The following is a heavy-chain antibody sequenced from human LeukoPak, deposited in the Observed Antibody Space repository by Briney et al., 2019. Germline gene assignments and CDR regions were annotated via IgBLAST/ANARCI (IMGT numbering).Heavy chain of an antibody. CDR2: IDPNSGGT. V-gene: IGHV1-2*06. Sequence: ASVKVSCKASGYTFTGYYMHWVRQAPGQGLEWMGRIDPNSGGTNYEKKFQGRVTMTRDTSSSTAYMELSRLRSDDTAVYYCARDGHTSGYYYMDVWGKGTTVTVSS. CDR3: ARDGHTSGYYYMDV. J-gene: IGHJ6*03. CDR1: GYTFTGYY.